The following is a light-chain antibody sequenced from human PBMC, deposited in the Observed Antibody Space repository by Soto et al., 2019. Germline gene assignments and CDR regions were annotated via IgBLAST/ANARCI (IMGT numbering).Light chain of an antibody. CDR1: QSVNSNY. Sequence: EIVLTQSPGTLSLSPGDRATLSCRASQSVNSNYLAWYQHKPGQAPRLLIYGASSRATGVSDRFSGSGSGTDFTLTVSRLEHEDFAVYYCQQYGTSPPYTFGQGTKLEIK. J-gene: IGKJ2*01. V-gene: IGKV3-20*01. CDR2: GAS. CDR3: QQYGTSPPYT.